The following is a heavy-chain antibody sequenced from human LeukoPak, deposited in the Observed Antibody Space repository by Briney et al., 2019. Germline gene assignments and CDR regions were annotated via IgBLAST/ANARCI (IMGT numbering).Heavy chain of an antibody. CDR3: TTSLTTPGGFDY. CDR1: GFTFKNVY. V-gene: IGHV3-15*06. J-gene: IGHJ4*02. Sequence: GGSLRLSCAASGFTFKNVYIGWVRQAPGKGLEWVGRIPSESDGGTTHYAAPVQGRFTLSGDASKTTLFLQMNSLKTEDTAVYFCTTSLTTPGGFDYWGQGTLVTVSS. D-gene: IGHD1/OR15-1a*01. CDR2: IPSESDGGTT.